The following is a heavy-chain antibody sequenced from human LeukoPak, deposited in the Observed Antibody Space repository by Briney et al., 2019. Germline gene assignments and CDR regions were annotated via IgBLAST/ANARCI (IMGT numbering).Heavy chain of an antibody. J-gene: IGHJ1*01. CDR2: IYPGDSDT. Sequence: PGGTLRLTCKASGYTFTNYWNGWVRQMPGKGLEWMGIIYPGDSDTRYSPSFPGQVIISADKSIRTACLQWTSLKASDTAMYYCARHTGEGSHFQHWGQGSLVTVSS. CDR3: ARHTGEGSHFQH. D-gene: IGHD3-16*01. V-gene: IGHV5-51*01. CDR1: GYTFTNYW.